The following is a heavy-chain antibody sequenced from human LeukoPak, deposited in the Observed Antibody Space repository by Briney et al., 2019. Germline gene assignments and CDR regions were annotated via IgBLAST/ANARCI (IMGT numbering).Heavy chain of an antibody. V-gene: IGHV4-34*01. Sequence: SESLSLTCAVYGGSFSGYYWSWIRQPPGKGLEWIGEINHSGSTNYNPSLKSRVTISVDTSKNQFPLKLSSVTAADTAVYYCARRVRSGDGWVFDYWGQGALVTVSS. CDR2: INHSGST. J-gene: IGHJ4*02. CDR3: ARRVRSGDGWVFDY. D-gene: IGHD5-24*01. CDR1: GGSFSGYY.